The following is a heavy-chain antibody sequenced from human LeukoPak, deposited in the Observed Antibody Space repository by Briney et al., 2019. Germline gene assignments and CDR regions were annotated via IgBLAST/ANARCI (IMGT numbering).Heavy chain of an antibody. CDR3: ARDSPIWSGYTTAKNYYYYGMDV. J-gene: IGHJ6*02. Sequence: PSETLSLTCTVSGGSISSYYWSWIRQPPGKGLEWIGYIYYSGSTNYNPSLKSRVTISVDTSKNQFSLKLSSVTAADTAVYYCARDSPIWSGYTTAKNYYYYGMDVWGQGTTVTVSS. D-gene: IGHD3-3*01. CDR1: GGSISSYY. V-gene: IGHV4-59*12. CDR2: IYYSGST.